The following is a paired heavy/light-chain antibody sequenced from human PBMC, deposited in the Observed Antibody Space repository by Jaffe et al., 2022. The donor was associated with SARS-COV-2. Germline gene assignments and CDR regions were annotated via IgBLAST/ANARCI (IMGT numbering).Light chain of an antibody. CDR1: QSVSGY. CDR3: QQRGTWPGRWT. Sequence: EIVLTQSPATLSLSPGERATLSCRASQSVSGYLAWYQQKPGQAPRLLIYDASNRATGIPARFSGSGSGPDFTLTISSLEPEDFAIYYCQQRGTWPGRWTFGQGTKVEIK. J-gene: IGKJ1*01. CDR2: DAS. V-gene: IGKV3-11*01.
Heavy chain of an antibody. Sequence: EVQLLESGGGLVQAGGSLRLSCAASGFTFSSYVMSWVRQAPGKGLEWVSAVSGSGGKTYYADSVKGRFTISRDNSKNTLYLQMNSLRVEDTAVYSCARVGVFGVAPDPYYFDLWGQGTLVTVSS. V-gene: IGHV3-23*01. CDR3: ARVGVFGVAPDPYYFDL. D-gene: IGHD3-3*01. CDR2: VSGSGGKT. CDR1: GFTFSSYV. J-gene: IGHJ4*02.